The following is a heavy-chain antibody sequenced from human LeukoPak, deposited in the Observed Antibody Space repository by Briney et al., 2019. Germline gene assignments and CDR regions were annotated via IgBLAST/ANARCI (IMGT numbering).Heavy chain of an antibody. CDR2: ISSSGSTI. D-gene: IGHD4-17*01. CDR1: GFTFSSYS. CDR3: AREAGGDYDYYYMDV. Sequence: GGSLRLSCAASGFTFSSYSMNWVRQAPGKGLEWVSYISSSGSTIYYADSVKGRFTISRDNAKNSLYLQMNSLRAEDTAVYYCAREAGGDYDYYYMDVWGKGTTVTVSS. J-gene: IGHJ6*03. V-gene: IGHV3-48*01.